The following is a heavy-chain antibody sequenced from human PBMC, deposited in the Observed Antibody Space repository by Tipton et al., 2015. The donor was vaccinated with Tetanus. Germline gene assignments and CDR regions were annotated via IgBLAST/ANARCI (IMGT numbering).Heavy chain of an antibody. CDR1: GGSMSGSGHY. CDR3: VTNWGSVNYGLDV. D-gene: IGHD7-27*01. J-gene: IGHJ6*02. Sequence: TLSLTCIVSGGSMSGSGHYGAWVRQSPGKGLEWIGSISYSGRTYYSPSLKSRVNMSVDTSKKDFSVRLGSVTAADTAVYYCVTNWGSVNYGLDVWGQGTTVTVSS. V-gene: IGHV4-39*02. CDR2: ISYSGRT.